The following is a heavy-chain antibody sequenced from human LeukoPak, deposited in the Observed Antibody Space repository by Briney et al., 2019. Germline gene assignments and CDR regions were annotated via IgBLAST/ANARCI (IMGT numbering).Heavy chain of an antibody. CDR3: TRDPRHFDS. CDR1: RFTFSSYW. D-gene: IGHD6-6*01. V-gene: IGHV3-7*01. CDR2: IKQDGSEK. J-gene: IGHJ5*01. Sequence: PGGSLRLSCAASRFTFSSYWMSWVRQAPGKGLEWVANIKQDGSEKYYVDSVKGRFTISRDNAKNSLYLQMSSLRVEDTAVYYCTRDPRHFDSCGQGTLVTVSS.